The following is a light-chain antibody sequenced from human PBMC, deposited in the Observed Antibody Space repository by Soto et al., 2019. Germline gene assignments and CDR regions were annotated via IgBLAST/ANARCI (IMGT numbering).Light chain of an antibody. V-gene: IGLV2-23*01. CDR2: DGS. J-gene: IGLJ1*01. Sequence: QSALTQPASVSGSPGQSITISCTGTSSDVGSFNLFSWYQQHPGKAPKLLISDGSKRPSGVSNRFSGSKSGYTASLTSSGVQAEDEDDYYCCSYAGTSTEVFGTGTKVTVL. CDR1: SSDVGSFNL. CDR3: CSYAGTSTEV.